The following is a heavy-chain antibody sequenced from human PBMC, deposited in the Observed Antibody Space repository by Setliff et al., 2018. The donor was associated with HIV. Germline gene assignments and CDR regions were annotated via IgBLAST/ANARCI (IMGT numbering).Heavy chain of an antibody. V-gene: IGHV4-39*01. Sequence: SETLSLTCAVSGVSISSSCYFWSWIRRPPGTGLDWIGSIYFSGSTYYNPSLESRVTISMDTSKNQFSLKLTSVTAADTAVYYCARHPRHYNILTGYSYYYMDVWGKGTTVTVSS. CDR1: GVSISSSCYF. D-gene: IGHD3-9*01. CDR2: IYFSGST. J-gene: IGHJ6*03. CDR3: ARHPRHYNILTGYSYYYMDV.